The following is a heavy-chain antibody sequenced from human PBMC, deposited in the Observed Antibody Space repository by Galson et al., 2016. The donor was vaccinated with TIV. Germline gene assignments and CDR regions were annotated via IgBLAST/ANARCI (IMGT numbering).Heavy chain of an antibody. CDR1: GFTFNTYG. CDR3: ARPGLLPNYDVSDYYYDYYWYGLDV. Sequence: SLRLSCAASGFTFNTYGMHWVRQAPGKGLEWVAVIRYDGTNKSYADSVKGRFTISRDNSKNTVYMQMNSLRAEDTAVYYCARPGLLPNYDVSDYYYDYYWYGLDVWGQGTTVTVSS. CDR2: IRYDGTNK. J-gene: IGHJ6*02. V-gene: IGHV3-33*01. D-gene: IGHD3-22*01.